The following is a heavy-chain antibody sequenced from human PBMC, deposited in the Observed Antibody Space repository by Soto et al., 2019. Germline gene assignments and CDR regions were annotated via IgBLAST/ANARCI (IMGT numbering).Heavy chain of an antibody. J-gene: IGHJ5*02. Sequence: HPGGSLRLSCAASGFTFSSYGMHWVRQAPGKGLEWVAVISYDGSNKYYADSVKGRFTISRDNSKNTLYLQMNSLRAEDTAVYYCAKDLIFGVVKVPNWFDPWGQGTLVTVSS. CDR1: GFTFSSYG. D-gene: IGHD3-3*01. CDR2: ISYDGSNK. CDR3: AKDLIFGVVKVPNWFDP. V-gene: IGHV3-30*18.